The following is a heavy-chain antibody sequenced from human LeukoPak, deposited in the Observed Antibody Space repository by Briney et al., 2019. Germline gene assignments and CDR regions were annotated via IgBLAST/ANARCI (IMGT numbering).Heavy chain of an antibody. CDR3: AKAPTVTNLDS. D-gene: IGHD4-17*01. CDR1: GSTFHHYA. CDR2: VSSSGAST. V-gene: IGHV3-23*01. J-gene: IGHJ5*01. Sequence: GASLTLFYAAPGSTFHHYAKTWGCQAPGKGLERVSTVSSSGASTYYADSVKGRFTVSRDNSKNTLYLQMNSLRAENTAIYYCAKAPTVTNLDSWGQGTLVTVSS.